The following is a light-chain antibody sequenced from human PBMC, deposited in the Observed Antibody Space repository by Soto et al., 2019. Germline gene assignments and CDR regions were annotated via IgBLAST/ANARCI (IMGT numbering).Light chain of an antibody. J-gene: IGLJ3*02. CDR1: SSDVGSYSL. CDR3: CSYAGGRV. Sequence: QSALTQPASVSGSPGQSITFSCTGTSSDVGSYSLVSWYQQHPGKAPKLMIYEGNKRPSGVSNRFSGSNSGNTASLTISGLQAEDEADYYCCSYAGGRVFGGGTKLTV. V-gene: IGLV2-23*01. CDR2: EGN.